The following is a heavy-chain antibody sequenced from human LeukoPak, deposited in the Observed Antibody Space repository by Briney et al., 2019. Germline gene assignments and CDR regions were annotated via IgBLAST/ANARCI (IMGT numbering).Heavy chain of an antibody. CDR3: ARDSVAVAGDRAFDI. J-gene: IGHJ3*02. D-gene: IGHD2-15*01. CDR2: IIPIFGTA. CDR1: GGTFSSYA. Sequence: ASVKVSCKASGGTFSSYAISWVRQAPGQGLEWMGGIIPIFGTANYAQKFQGRVTITADESTSTAYMELSSLRSEDTAVYYCARDSVAVAGDRAFDIWGHGTMVTVSS. V-gene: IGHV1-69*13.